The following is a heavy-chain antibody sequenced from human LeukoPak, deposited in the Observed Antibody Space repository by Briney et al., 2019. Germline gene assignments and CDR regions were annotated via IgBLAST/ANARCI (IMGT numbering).Heavy chain of an antibody. D-gene: IGHD3-22*01. V-gene: IGHV4-39*01. CDR1: GGSISSSSYY. CDR3: GRHVYSSGSFSDAFDI. Sequence: PPETLSLTCTVSGGSISSSSYYWGRIRQPPGKGLEWIGSVYYTGSTYYNPSIKDRATTSVDTSKNQFSLKLSSVTAADMAVYYCGRHVYSSGSFSDAFDIRGQGKMVTVSS. CDR2: VYYTGST. J-gene: IGHJ3*02.